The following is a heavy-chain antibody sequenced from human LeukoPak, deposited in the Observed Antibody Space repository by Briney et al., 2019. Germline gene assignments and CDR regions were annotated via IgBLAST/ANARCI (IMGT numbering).Heavy chain of an antibody. V-gene: IGHV4-59*01. CDR2: IYYSGTT. CDR1: GGSISSYY. D-gene: IGHD3-9*01. Sequence: SETLSLTCTVSGGSISSYYWSWIRQPPGKGLEWIGYIYYSGTTNYNPSLESRVTISVDTSKNQFSLKLTSVTAADTAVYYCARDRQGYDILTGYYRSDAFDIWGQGTMVTVSS. CDR3: ARDRQGYDILTGYYRSDAFDI. J-gene: IGHJ3*02.